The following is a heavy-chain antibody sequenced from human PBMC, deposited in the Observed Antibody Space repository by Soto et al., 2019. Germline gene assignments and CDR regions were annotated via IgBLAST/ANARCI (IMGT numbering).Heavy chain of an antibody. CDR3: AREGPLGGAFSY. CDR1: GGTFSSYA. J-gene: IGHJ4*02. Sequence: QVQLVQSGAEVKKPGSSVKVSCKASGGTFSSYAISWVRQAPGQGLEWMGGIIPIFGTANYAQKFQGRVTITAGESTSTAYMELSSLGSEDTAGYYCAREGPLGGAFSYWGQGTLVTVSS. CDR2: IIPIFGTA. V-gene: IGHV1-69*01. D-gene: IGHD1-26*01.